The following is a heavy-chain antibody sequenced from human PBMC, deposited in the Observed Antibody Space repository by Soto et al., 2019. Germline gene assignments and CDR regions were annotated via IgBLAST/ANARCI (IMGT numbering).Heavy chain of an antibody. CDR2: IVVGSGNT. V-gene: IGHV1-58*02. Sequence: VKVSCKASGYTFSSSAIQWVRQARGQRLEWIGWIVVGSGNTNYAQQFQERVTLTGDMSTSTAYMELSSLRAEDTAVYYCAVSDPARGSYTYYWGQGTRVTVSS. J-gene: IGHJ4*02. CDR3: AVSDPARGSYTYY. CDR1: GYTFSSSA. D-gene: IGHD5-18*01.